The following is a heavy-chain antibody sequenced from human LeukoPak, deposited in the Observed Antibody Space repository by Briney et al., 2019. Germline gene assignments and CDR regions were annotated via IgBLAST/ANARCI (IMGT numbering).Heavy chain of an antibody. J-gene: IGHJ3*02. CDR3: ARDLYWELAREDAFDI. D-gene: IGHD1-26*01. Sequence: PGGSLRLSCAASGFTLSSYEMNWVRQAPGKGLEWVSYISSSGSTIYSADSVKGRFTISRDNAKNSLYLQMNSLRAEDTAVYYCARDLYWELAREDAFDIWGQGTMVTVSS. CDR2: ISSSGSTI. CDR1: GFTLSSYE. V-gene: IGHV3-48*03.